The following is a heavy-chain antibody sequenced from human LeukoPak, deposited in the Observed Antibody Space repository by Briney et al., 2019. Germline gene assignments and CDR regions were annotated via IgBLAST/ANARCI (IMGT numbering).Heavy chain of an antibody. CDR3: ARAGYGGNSGFVDY. V-gene: IGHV3-72*01. J-gene: IGHJ4*02. CDR2: TRNKANSYTT. CDR1: GFTFSDHY. D-gene: IGHD4-23*01. Sequence: GGSLRLSCAASGFTFSDHYMDWVRQTPGKGLEWVGRTRNKANSYTTEYAASVKGRFTISRDDSKNSLYLQMNSLKTEDTAVYYCARAGYGGNSGFVDYGGQGTLVTVSS.